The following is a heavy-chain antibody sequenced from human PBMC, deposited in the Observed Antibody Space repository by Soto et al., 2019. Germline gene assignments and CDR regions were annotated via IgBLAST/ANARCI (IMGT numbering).Heavy chain of an antibody. Sequence: SGPTLVNPTQPLTLTCTFSGFSLSTSGVGVGWFRQPPGKALEWLALIYWDDDKRYSPSPKSRLTITKDTSKIQVVLTMTNMDPVDSATYYCAHSITIFGVVYYYGMDVWGQGT. J-gene: IGHJ6*02. V-gene: IGHV2-5*02. D-gene: IGHD3-3*01. CDR2: IYWDDDK. CDR3: AHSITIFGVVYYYGMDV. CDR1: GFSLSTSGVG.